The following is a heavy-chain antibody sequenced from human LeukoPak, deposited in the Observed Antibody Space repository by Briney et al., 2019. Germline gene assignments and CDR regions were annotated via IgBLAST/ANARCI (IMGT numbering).Heavy chain of an antibody. V-gene: IGHV3-23*01. D-gene: IGHD3-3*01. J-gene: IGHJ3*02. Sequence: PGGSLRLSCAASGFTFSSSWMHWVCQAPEKGLQWVSAISGSGGSTYYADSVKGRFTISRDNSKNTLYLQMDSLRAGDTAVYYCAKTDRTGALGRFRMRSDAFDIWGQGTMVTVSS. CDR1: GFTFSSSW. CDR3: AKTDRTGALGRFRMRSDAFDI. CDR2: ISGSGGST.